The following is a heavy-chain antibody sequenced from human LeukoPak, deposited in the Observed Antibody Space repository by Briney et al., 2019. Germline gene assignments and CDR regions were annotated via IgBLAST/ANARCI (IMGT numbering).Heavy chain of an antibody. J-gene: IGHJ1*01. Sequence: GGSLRLSCAASGFTFSTYGMHWVRQAPGKGLEGVAIIWYDGSDKYYADSVKGRFTISRDNSKNTLYLQMNSLRAEDTAVYYCAREGFVVAAAGHVGYFQHWGQGTLVTVSS. CDR3: AREGFVVAAAGHVGYFQH. CDR1: GFTFSTYG. D-gene: IGHD6-13*01. CDR2: IWYDGSDK. V-gene: IGHV3-33*01.